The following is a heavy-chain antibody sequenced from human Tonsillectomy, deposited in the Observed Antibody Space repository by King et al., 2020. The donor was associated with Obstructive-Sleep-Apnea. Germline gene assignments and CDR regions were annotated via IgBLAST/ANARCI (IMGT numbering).Heavy chain of an antibody. J-gene: IGHJ4*02. D-gene: IGHD6-19*01. CDR3: ARQDTYSSGQYYFDY. CDR1: GYSFTNYW. CDR2: IDPTAAYT. Sequence: QLVQSGAERKKPGESLRISCKGSGYSFTNYWINWVRQMLGKGLEVMGRIDPTAAYTHFSPSCQGNVTISADRSIRPVYRQWSSLKASDSAMYYCARQDTYSSGQYYFDYWGQGTLVTVSS. V-gene: IGHV5-10-1*01.